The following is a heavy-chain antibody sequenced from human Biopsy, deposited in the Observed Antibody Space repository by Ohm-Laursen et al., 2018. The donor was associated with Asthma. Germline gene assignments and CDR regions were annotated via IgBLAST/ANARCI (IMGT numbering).Heavy chain of an antibody. D-gene: IGHD1-26*01. J-gene: IGHJ4*02. CDR3: ARAGALIVGATMGY. CDR2: INPSGGST. CDR1: GGTFSSYA. Sequence: AASVKVSCNASGGTFSSYAISWVRQAPGQGLEWMGIINPSGGSTSYAQKFQGRVTMTRDTSTSTVYMELSSLRSEDTAVYYRARAGALIVGATMGYWGQGTLVTVSS. V-gene: IGHV1-46*01.